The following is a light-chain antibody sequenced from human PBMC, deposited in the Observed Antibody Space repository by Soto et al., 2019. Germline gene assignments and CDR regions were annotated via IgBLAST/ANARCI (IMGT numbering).Light chain of an antibody. CDR1: QSIYSS. Sequence: DIQMTQSPSSLSASVGDRVTITCRASQSIYSSLTWYHQKPGKAPKLLIYAASNLQSGVPSRFSGSGSGTDFTLSISSLQPDDFATYYCQQSYSDPYTFGQGTKLEI. J-gene: IGKJ2*01. CDR2: AAS. CDR3: QQSYSDPYT. V-gene: IGKV1-39*01.